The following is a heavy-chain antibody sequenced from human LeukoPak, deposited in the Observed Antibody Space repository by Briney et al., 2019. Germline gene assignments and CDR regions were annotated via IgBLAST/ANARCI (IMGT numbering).Heavy chain of an antibody. J-gene: IGHJ4*02. Sequence: PGGSLRLSCAASGFTFSSHGMHWVRQAPGKGLEWVAVISYDGSNKYYADSVKGRFTISRDNPKNTLYLQMNSLRAEDTAVYYCAKIPDMAPFDYWGQGTLVTVSS. CDR3: AKIPDMAPFDY. CDR2: ISYDGSNK. CDR1: GFTFSSHG. V-gene: IGHV3-30*18. D-gene: IGHD2-15*01.